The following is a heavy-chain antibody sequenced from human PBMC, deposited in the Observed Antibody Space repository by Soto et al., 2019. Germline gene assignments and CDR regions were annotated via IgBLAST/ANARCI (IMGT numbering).Heavy chain of an antibody. V-gene: IGHV4-59*08. Sequence: PSETLSLTCTVSGGSISSYYWSWIRQPPGKGLEWIGYIYYSGSTNYNPSLKSRVTISVDTSKNQFSLKLSSVTAADTAVYYCARQYSNYVMWSGRYYYYYYMDVWGKGTTVTVSS. CDR2: IYYSGST. CDR3: ARQYSNYVMWSGRYYYYYYMDV. CDR1: GGSISSYY. D-gene: IGHD4-4*01. J-gene: IGHJ6*03.